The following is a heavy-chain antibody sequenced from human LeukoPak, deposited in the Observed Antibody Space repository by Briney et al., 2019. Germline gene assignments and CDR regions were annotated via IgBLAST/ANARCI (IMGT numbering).Heavy chain of an antibody. Sequence: PGGSLRLSCAASGFTFSSYGMHWVRQAPGKGLEWVAFIRYDGSNKYYADSVKGRFTISRDNSKNTLYLQMNSLRAEDTAVYYCAKEESSSTYMDVWGKGTTVTVSS. CDR2: IRYDGSNK. V-gene: IGHV3-30*02. CDR1: GFTFSSYG. CDR3: AKEESSSTYMDV. J-gene: IGHJ6*03. D-gene: IGHD6-13*01.